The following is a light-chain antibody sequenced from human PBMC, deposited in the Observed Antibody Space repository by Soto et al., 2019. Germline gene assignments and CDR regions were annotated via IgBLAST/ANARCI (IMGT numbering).Light chain of an antibody. J-gene: IGKJ5*01. CDR2: GAS. Sequence: EIVLTQSPGTLSLSPGERATLSCRASQSVRSSYLAWYQQKPGQAPRLLISGASSRATGIPDRFSGSGSGTDFTLTISRLEPEDFALYYCQQYSDWPITFGQGTRLEIK. V-gene: IGKV3-20*01. CDR1: QSVRSSY. CDR3: QQYSDWPIT.